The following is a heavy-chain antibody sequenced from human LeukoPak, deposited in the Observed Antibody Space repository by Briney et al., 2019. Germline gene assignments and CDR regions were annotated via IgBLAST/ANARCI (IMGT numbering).Heavy chain of an antibody. CDR3: ASPPSSGAVALYFDY. V-gene: IGHV4-39*01. Sequence: SETLSLTCTVSGGSISSSSYYWGWIRQPPGKGLEWIGSIYYSGSTYYNPSLKSRVTISVDTSKNQFSLKLSSVTAADTAVYYCASPPSSGAVALYFDYWGQGTLATVSS. CDR1: GGSISSSSYY. CDR2: IYYSGST. J-gene: IGHJ4*02. D-gene: IGHD6-19*01.